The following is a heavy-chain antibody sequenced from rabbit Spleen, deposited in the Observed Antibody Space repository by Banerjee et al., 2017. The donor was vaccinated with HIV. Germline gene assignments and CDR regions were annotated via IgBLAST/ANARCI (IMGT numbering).Heavy chain of an antibody. D-gene: IGHD1-1*01. CDR3: ARDLTSVVGWNFCL. J-gene: IGHJ4*01. Sequence: QEQLVESGGDLVKPGASLTLTCIASGFSFSSNEYMCWVRQAPGKGPEWISCIAGDSSGFTYSATWAKGRFTCSKTSSTTVTLQMTSLTVADTATYFCARDLTSVVGWNFCLWGPGTLVTVS. V-gene: IGHV1S45*01. CDR2: IAGDSSGFT. CDR1: GFSFSSNEY.